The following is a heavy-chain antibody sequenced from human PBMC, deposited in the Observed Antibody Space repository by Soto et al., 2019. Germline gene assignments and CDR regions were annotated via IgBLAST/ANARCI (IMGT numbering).Heavy chain of an antibody. CDR1: GFTVSSNY. CDR2: IYSGGST. J-gene: IGHJ3*02. CDR3: ARDRRGPFDI. V-gene: IGHV3-66*01. Sequence: EVQLVESGGGLVQPGGSLRLSCAASGFTVSSNYMSWVRQAPGKGLEWVSVIYSGGSTYYADSVKGRFTISRDNSKNTLYLQMNGLRAEETAVYYCARDRRGPFDIWGQGTMVTVSS.